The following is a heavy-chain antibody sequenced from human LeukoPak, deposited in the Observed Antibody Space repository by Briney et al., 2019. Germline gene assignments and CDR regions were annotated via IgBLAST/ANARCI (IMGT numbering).Heavy chain of an antibody. V-gene: IGHV1-8*01. CDR2: MNPNSGNT. CDR1: GYTFTSYD. Sequence: GASVKVSCKASGYTFTSYDINWVRQATGQGLEWMGWMNPNSGNTGYAQKFQGRVTMTRNTSISTAYMELSSLRSEDTAVYYCARDQSLLTGSYDYWGQGTLVTVSS. D-gene: IGHD1-26*01. J-gene: IGHJ4*02. CDR3: ARDQSLLTGSYDY.